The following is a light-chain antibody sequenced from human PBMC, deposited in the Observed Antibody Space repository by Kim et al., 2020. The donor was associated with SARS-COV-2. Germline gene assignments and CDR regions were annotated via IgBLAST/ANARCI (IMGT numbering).Light chain of an antibody. V-gene: IGKV3D-15*01. CDR3: QQYNDWPPLT. CDR1: QSVDRN. Sequence: PGDRATRSCRARQSVDRNVAWYQQKPGQAPRLLIYGASTRATGIPARFSGGGSGTEYTLTISSLQSEDFAFYYCQQYNDWPPLTFGGGTKVDIK. CDR2: GAS. J-gene: IGKJ4*01.